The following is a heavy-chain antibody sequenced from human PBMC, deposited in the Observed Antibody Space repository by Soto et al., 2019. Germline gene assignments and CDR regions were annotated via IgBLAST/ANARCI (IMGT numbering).Heavy chain of an antibody. J-gene: IGHJ4*02. V-gene: IGHV3-66*01. CDR3: ARGRWVGATPLDY. CDR2: IYSGDST. Sequence: EVQLVESGGGLVQPGGSLRLSCAASGFTVSSNYMSWVRQAPGKGLEWVSLIYSGDSTYYADSVKGRFTISRDNSKNTLYLQRNSLRAGDTAVYYCARGRWVGATPLDYWGQGTLVTVSS. D-gene: IGHD1-26*01. CDR1: GFTVSSNY.